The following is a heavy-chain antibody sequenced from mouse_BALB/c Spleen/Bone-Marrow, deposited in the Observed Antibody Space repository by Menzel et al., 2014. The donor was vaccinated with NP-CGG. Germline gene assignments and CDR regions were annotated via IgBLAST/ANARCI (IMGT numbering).Heavy chain of an antibody. J-gene: IGHJ2*01. CDR2: IHPSDSET. CDR1: GYSFTSYW. V-gene: IGHV1-74*01. D-gene: IGHD2-4*01. Sequence: QVQLKQSGAELVRPGASVKLSCKASGYSFTSYWMNWVKPRPGQGLGWIGMIHPSDSETRLNQKFKDKATLTVDKSSSTAYMQLSSPTSEDSAVYYCASRGSTMIPDYWGQGTTLTVSS. CDR3: ASRGSTMIPDY.